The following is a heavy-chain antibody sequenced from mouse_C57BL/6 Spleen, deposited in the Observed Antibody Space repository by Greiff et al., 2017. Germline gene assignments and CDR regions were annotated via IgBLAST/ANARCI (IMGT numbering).Heavy chain of an antibody. V-gene: IGHV1-82*01. Sequence: QFQLQQSGPELVKPGASVKISCKASGYAFSSSWMNWVKQRPGKGLEWIGRIYPGDGDTNYNGKFKGKATLTAYKSSSTAYMQLSSLTSEDSAVYFCAGYGSSLYWGQGTSVTVSS. CDR1: GYAFSSSW. CDR3: AGYGSSLY. J-gene: IGHJ4*01. CDR2: IYPGDGDT. D-gene: IGHD1-1*01.